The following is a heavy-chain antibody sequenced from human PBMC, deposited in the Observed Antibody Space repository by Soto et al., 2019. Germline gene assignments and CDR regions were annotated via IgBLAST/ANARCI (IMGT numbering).Heavy chain of an antibody. CDR2: IVADGTGL. CDR1: GFRFSNYG. CDR3: ARDDDLPDNGLDP. D-gene: IGHD1-1*01. J-gene: IGHJ5*02. Sequence: QVQLVESGGGVVQPGRSLRLSCAASGFRFSNYGMHWVRQAPGKGLEWLAVIVADGTGLHYADSVRGRFTISRDNSKNTLDLQLNSLGADDTAIYFCARDDDLPDNGLDPWGQGTLVSVSS. V-gene: IGHV3-33*01.